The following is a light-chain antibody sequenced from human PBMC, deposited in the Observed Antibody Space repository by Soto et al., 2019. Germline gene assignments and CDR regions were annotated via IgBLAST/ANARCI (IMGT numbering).Light chain of an antibody. J-gene: IGKJ1*01. CDR2: GAS. CDR3: LQDHDYPWT. V-gene: IGKV3-15*01. CDR1: QSVSSN. Sequence: EIVMTQSPATLSVSPGERATLSCRASQSVSSNLAWYQQKPGQAPRLLIYGASTRATGIPARFSGSGSGTEFTLTISSLQPEDLASYYCLQDHDYPWTFGQGTKVEI.